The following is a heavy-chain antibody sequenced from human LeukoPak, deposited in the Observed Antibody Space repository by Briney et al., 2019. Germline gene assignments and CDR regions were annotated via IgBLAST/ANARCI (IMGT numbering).Heavy chain of an antibody. CDR2: INPNSGGT. V-gene: IGHV1-2*02. D-gene: IGHD2-2*01. CDR3: ARVARYCSSTSCFHFDY. CDR1: GYTFTGYY. Sequence: GASVKVSCKASGYTFTGYYIHWVRQAPGQGLEWMGWINPNSGGTNYAQKFQGTVTMTRDTSISTAYMELSRLRSDDTAVYYCARVARYCSSTSCFHFDYWGQGTLVTVSS. J-gene: IGHJ4*02.